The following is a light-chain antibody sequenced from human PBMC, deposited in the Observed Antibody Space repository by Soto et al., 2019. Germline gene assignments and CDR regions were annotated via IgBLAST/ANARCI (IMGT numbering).Light chain of an antibody. CDR3: CSYAGIYTYV. Sequence: QSALTQPRSVSGSPGRSVTISCTGTSSDVGAYKYVSWYQHHPGKAPKLMIYDVSERPSGVPDRFSGSKSGSTASLTISGLQAEDEADYYCCSYAGIYTYVFGTGTKVTVL. J-gene: IGLJ1*01. CDR2: DVS. V-gene: IGLV2-11*01. CDR1: SSDVGAYKY.